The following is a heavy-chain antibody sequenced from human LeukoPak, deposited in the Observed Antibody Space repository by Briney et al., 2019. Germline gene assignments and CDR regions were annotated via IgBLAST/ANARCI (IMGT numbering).Heavy chain of an antibody. J-gene: IGHJ4*02. Sequence: ASVKVSCKASGYTFTAYHMHWVRQAPGQGLEWMGWINPNSGGTNYAQKFQSRVTMTRDTSISTVYMELNSLNSDDTAMYYCARSPIGSSGWQDYWGQGTLVTVSS. D-gene: IGHD6-19*01. CDR1: GYTFTAYH. V-gene: IGHV1-2*02. CDR2: INPNSGGT. CDR3: ARSPIGSSGWQDY.